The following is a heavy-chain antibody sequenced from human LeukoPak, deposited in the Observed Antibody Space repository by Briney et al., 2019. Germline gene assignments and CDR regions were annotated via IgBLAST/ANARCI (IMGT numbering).Heavy chain of an antibody. CDR1: GSSISSYY. Sequence: SETLSLTCTVSGSSISSYYWSWIRQPAGKGLEWIGRIYTSGSTNYNASLKSRVSMSVDTSKNQFSLKLSSVTAADTAVFYCARENSGSYREFDYWGQGTLVTVSS. CDR2: IYTSGST. V-gene: IGHV4-4*07. D-gene: IGHD1-26*01. CDR3: ARENSGSYREFDY. J-gene: IGHJ4*02.